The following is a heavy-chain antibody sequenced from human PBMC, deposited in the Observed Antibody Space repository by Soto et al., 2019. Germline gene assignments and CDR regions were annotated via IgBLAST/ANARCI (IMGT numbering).Heavy chain of an antibody. Sequence: EGSLRLSCAASGFTFSSYGMNWVRQAPGKGLEGVAFIWYDGSNKYYADSVKGRFTISRDNSKNTLYLQMNSLRAEDTAVYYCARDKMTVTPDYGMDVWGQGTTVTVSS. D-gene: IGHD4-4*01. CDR1: GFTFSSYG. CDR2: IWYDGSNK. J-gene: IGHJ6*02. V-gene: IGHV3-33*01. CDR3: ARDKMTVTPDYGMDV.